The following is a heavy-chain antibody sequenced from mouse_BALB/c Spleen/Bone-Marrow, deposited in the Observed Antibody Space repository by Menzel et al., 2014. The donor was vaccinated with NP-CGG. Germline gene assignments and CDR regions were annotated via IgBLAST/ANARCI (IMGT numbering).Heavy chain of an antibody. Sequence: EVKLMESGGGLVQPGGSLRLSCATSGFTFSDFYMEWVRQPPGQRLEWIGASRNRRNDYTTEYSASVKGRFIVSRATSQSNLYLQMNALRTEETAIYYCTRDAGRGNCDYWGQGTPLTVSS. CDR1: GFTFSDFY. CDR2: SRNRRNDYTT. J-gene: IGHJ2*01. CDR3: TRDAGRGNCDY. V-gene: IGHV7-1*02.